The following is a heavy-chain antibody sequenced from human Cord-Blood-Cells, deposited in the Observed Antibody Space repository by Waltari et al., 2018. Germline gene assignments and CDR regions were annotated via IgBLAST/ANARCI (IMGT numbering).Heavy chain of an antibody. CDR2: ISYDGSNK. J-gene: IGHJ6*02. V-gene: IGHV3-30*18. CDR1: GFTFSSYG. CDR3: AKDRYGMDV. Sequence: QVQLVESGGGVVQPGRPLILSCAASGFTFSSYGLHWVRQAPGKGLEWVAVISYDGSNKYYADSVKGRFTISRDNSKNTLYLQMNSLRAEDTAVYYCAKDRYGMDVWGQGTTVTVSS.